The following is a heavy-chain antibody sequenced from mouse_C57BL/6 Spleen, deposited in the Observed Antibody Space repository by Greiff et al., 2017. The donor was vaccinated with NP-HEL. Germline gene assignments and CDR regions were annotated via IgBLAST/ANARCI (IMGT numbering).Heavy chain of an antibody. CDR3: TRDHYYGSSYGYFDV. Sequence: EVKVVESGEGLVKPGGSLKLSCAASGFTFSSYAMSWVRQTPEKRLEWVAYISSGGDYTYYADTVKGRFTISRDNARNTLYLQMSSLKSEDTAMYYCTRDHYYGSSYGYFDVWGTGTTVTVSS. CDR2: ISSGGDYT. CDR1: GFTFSSYA. V-gene: IGHV5-9-1*02. J-gene: IGHJ1*03. D-gene: IGHD1-1*01.